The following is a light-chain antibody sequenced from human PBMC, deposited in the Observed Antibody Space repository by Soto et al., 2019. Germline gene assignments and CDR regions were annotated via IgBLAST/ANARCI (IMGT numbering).Light chain of an antibody. J-gene: IGKJ1*01. V-gene: IGKV1-5*03. CDR3: QDYNSYSEG. Sequence: DIQMTQSPSTLSGSVGDRVTITCRASQTISSWLAWYQQKPGKAPKLLIYKASTLKSGVPSRFSASGSGTEFSLPISSLQPDDFATDYCQDYNSYSEGFGEGTKV. CDR1: QTISSW. CDR2: KAS.